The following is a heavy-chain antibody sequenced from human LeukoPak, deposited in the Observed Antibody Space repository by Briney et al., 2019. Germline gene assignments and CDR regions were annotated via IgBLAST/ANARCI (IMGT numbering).Heavy chain of an antibody. J-gene: IGHJ5*02. Sequence: PSETLSLTCTVSGGSIIGYWWSWIRQPPGKGLEWIGNIRYNGNTYSNPSLKSRGTISVDTSKNQFSMKLSSVTAADTAMYYCARYAALSGPNWLDPWGRGTLVTVSS. CDR1: GGSIIGYW. D-gene: IGHD6-19*01. CDR2: IRYNGNT. CDR3: ARYAALSGPNWLDP. V-gene: IGHV4-59*01.